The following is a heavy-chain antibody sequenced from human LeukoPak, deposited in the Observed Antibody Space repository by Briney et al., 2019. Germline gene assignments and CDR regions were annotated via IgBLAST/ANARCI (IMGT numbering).Heavy chain of an antibody. J-gene: IGHJ6*03. CDR2: IYSSGST. D-gene: IGHD5-18*01. Sequence: SETLSLTCTVSGGSISDFYWSWMRQPAGKGLEWIGRIYSSGSTNYSPSLKSRVTISLDKSKKQFSLKLTSVTAADTAMYYCARVNRGYSSGYGGYHYYYMDVWDKGTTVTVS. V-gene: IGHV4-4*07. CDR1: GGSISDFY. CDR3: ARVNRGYSSGYGGYHYYYMDV.